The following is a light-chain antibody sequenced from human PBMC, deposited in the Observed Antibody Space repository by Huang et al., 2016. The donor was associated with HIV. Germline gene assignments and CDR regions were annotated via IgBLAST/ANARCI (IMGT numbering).Light chain of an antibody. CDR2: KSS. Sequence: DIQMTQSPSTLSASVGDIVTITCRASQSISYWLAWYQQKPGKAPNLLIYKSSSLQSGVPSRFSGSGSGTEFTLTISSLQPDDFASYYCQQYHSYSWTFGQGTKVEIK. CDR3: QQYHSYSWT. J-gene: IGKJ1*01. V-gene: IGKV1-5*03. CDR1: QSISYW.